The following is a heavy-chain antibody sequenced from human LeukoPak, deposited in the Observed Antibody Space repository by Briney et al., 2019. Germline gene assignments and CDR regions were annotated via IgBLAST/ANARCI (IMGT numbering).Heavy chain of an antibody. CDR1: GFTFSSYS. CDR3: ARGEYYYDSSGYYFAQKTGDY. CDR2: ISSSSSYI. J-gene: IGHJ4*02. Sequence: GGSLRLSCAASGFTFSSYSVNWVRQAPGRGLEWVSSISSSSSYIYYADSVKGRFTISRDNAKNSLYLQMNSLRAEDTAVYYCARGEYYYDSSGYYFAQKTGDYWGQGTLVTVSS. D-gene: IGHD3-22*01. V-gene: IGHV3-21*01.